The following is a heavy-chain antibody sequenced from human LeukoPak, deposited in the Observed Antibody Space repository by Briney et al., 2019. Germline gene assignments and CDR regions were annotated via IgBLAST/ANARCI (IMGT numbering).Heavy chain of an antibody. Sequence: PGGSLRLSCAASGFTFSDYYMSWIRQAPGKGLEWVSYISSSGSTIYYADSVKGRFTISRDNAKNSLSLEMNSLRVEDTGVYYCARGTTGTTVAYGYSLDSWGQGTLVTVSS. CDR3: ARGTTGTTVAYGYSLDS. CDR2: ISSSGSTI. D-gene: IGHD1-7*01. V-gene: IGHV3-11*01. J-gene: IGHJ4*02. CDR1: GFTFSDYY.